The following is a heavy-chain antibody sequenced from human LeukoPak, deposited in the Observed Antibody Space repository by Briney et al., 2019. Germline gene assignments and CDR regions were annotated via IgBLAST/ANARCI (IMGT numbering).Heavy chain of an antibody. CDR3: AREIYEDTAMVYYYYGMDV. CDR1: GFTFSSYS. D-gene: IGHD5-18*01. Sequence: GGSLRLSCAASGFTFSSYSMHWVRQAPGKGLEWVSSITTSSAYINYADSVKGRFTISRDNAKNSLFLQMNSLRADDTAVYYCAREIYEDTAMVYYYYGMDVWGQGTTVTVSS. J-gene: IGHJ6*02. V-gene: IGHV3-21*01. CDR2: ITTSSAYI.